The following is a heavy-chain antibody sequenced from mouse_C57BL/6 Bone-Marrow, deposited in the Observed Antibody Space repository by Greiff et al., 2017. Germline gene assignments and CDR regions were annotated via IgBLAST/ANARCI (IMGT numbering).Heavy chain of an antibody. V-gene: IGHV14-1*01. CDR1: GFNIKDYY. Sequence: VQLQQSGAELVRPGASVKLSCTASGFNIKDYYMHWVKQRPEQGLEWIGRIDPEDGVTAYAPKFQGKATMTADTSSNTAYLQLSSLTSEDTAVYYCSDSSGYVNAMDYWGQGTSVTVSS. D-gene: IGHD3-2*02. CDR3: SDSSGYVNAMDY. J-gene: IGHJ4*01. CDR2: IDPEDGVT.